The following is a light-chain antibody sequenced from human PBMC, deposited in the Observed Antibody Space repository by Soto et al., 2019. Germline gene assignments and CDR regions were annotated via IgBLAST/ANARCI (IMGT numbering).Light chain of an antibody. CDR3: HEHYSGPPGA. V-gene: IGKV1-27*01. CDR2: SAS. J-gene: IGKJ3*01. Sequence: DIQMTQSPPSLSASVGDRVTITCRASQGLDNSLAWYQQKPGEVPKRLIYSASTLQAGVPSRFSGSGSGTDFTLTINRLQPEDVATYYCHEHYSGPPGAFCPWTKVDV. CDR1: QGLDNS.